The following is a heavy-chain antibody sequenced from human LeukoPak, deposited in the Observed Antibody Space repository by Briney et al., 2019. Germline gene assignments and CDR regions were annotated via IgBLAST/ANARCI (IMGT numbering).Heavy chain of an antibody. CDR1: GGSISSGGYS. D-gene: IGHD6-19*01. V-gene: IGHV4-30-2*01. Sequence: PSETLSLTCAVSGGSISSGGYSWSWIRQPPGKGLEWIGYIYHSGSTYYNPSLKSRVTISVDRSKNQFSLKLSSVTAADTAVYYCARTPYRSGWPYYFDYWGQGTLVTVSS. CDR2: IYHSGST. CDR3: ARTPYRSGWPYYFDY. J-gene: IGHJ4*02.